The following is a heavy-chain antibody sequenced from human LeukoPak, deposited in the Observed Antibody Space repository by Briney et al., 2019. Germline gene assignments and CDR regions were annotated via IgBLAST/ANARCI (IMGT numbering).Heavy chain of an antibody. CDR3: ATRNWNGGSFDY. D-gene: IGHD1-1*01. V-gene: IGHV1-46*01. Sequence: ASVKVSCKASGYTFTSYYMHWVRQAPGQGLEWMGIINPSGGGTSYAQKFQGRVTMTRDTSTSTVYMELSSLRSEDTAVYYCATRNWNGGSFDYWGQGTLVTVSS. J-gene: IGHJ4*02. CDR1: GYTFTSYY. CDR2: INPSGGGT.